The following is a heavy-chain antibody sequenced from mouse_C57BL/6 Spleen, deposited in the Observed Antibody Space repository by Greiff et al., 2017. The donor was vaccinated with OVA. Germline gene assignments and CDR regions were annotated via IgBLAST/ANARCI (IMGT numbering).Heavy chain of an antibody. CDR3: APIYYDYDDY. CDR1: GYSFTDYN. D-gene: IGHD2-4*01. J-gene: IGHJ2*01. CDR2: INPNYGTT. Sequence: VQLKESGPELVKPGASVKISCKASGYSFTDYNMNWVKQSNGKSLEWIGVINPNYGTTSYNEKFKSKATLTVDKSSSTAYMQLSSLTSEDSAVYYCAPIYYDYDDYWGQGTTLTVSS. V-gene: IGHV1-39*01.